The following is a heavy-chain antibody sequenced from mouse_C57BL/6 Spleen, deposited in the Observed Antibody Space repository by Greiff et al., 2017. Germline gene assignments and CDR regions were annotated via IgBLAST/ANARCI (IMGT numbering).Heavy chain of an antibody. CDR3: VRQRGIYDGYLYYFDY. V-gene: IGHV10-1*01. D-gene: IGHD2-3*01. CDR1: GFSFNTYA. CDR2: IRSKSNNYAT. J-gene: IGHJ2*01. Sequence: EVQLVESGGGLVQPKGSLKLSCAASGFSFNTYAMNWVRQAPGKGLEWVARIRSKSNNYATYYADSVKDRFTISRDDSESMLYLQMNNLKTEDTAMYYCVRQRGIYDGYLYYFDYWGQGTTLTVSS.